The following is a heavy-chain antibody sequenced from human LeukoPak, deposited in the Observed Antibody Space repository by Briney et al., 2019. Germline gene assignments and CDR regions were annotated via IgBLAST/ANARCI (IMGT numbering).Heavy chain of an antibody. Sequence: GGSLRLSCAASGFTFSNYAMYWVRQPPGKGLEWVSTIDASGSGTYYADSVKGRFTISRDNSKNTLYLQMNSLRAEDTALYYCAKHAGDYYFDYWGQGTLVTVSS. CDR3: AKHAGDYYFDY. CDR1: GFTFSNYA. CDR2: IDASGSGT. J-gene: IGHJ4*02. D-gene: IGHD2-21*02. V-gene: IGHV3-23*01.